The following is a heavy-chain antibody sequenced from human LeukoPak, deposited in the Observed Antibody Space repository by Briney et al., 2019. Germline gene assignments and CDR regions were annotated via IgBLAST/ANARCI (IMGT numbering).Heavy chain of an antibody. V-gene: IGHV4-34*01. J-gene: IGHJ4*02. D-gene: IGHD2-2*01. Sequence: SETLSLTCAVYGGSFSGYYWSWIRQPPGKGLEWIGEINHSGSTNYNPSLKSRVTISVDTSKNQFSLKLSSVTAADTAVYYCARIRIWDCGSTSCYAQKVFDYWGQGTLVTVSS. CDR2: INHSGST. CDR3: ARIRIWDCGSTSCYAQKVFDY. CDR1: GGSFSGYY.